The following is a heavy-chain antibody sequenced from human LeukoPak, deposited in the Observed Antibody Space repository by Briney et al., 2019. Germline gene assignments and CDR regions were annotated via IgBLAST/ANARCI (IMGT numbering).Heavy chain of an antibody. Sequence: GGSLRLSCAASGFTFSSYAMHWVRQAPGKGLEWVSGISSSGESTYYADSVKGRSTISRDNSKNTLYLQMNSLRAEDTAVYYCATSRGVYTYGPLDSWGQGTLVTVSS. CDR2: ISSSGEST. J-gene: IGHJ4*02. CDR1: GFTFSSYA. D-gene: IGHD5-18*01. V-gene: IGHV3-23*01. CDR3: ATSRGVYTYGPLDS.